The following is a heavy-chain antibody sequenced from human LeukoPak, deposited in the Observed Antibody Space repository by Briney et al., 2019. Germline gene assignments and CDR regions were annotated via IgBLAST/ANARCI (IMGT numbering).Heavy chain of an antibody. CDR1: GGSISSYY. D-gene: IGHD1-26*01. J-gene: IGHJ4*02. V-gene: IGHV4-59*08. CDR3: ARHGGSYSFDS. Sequence: SETLSLTCSVSGGSISSYYWSWIRQPPGKGLEWIGYIYYSGSANYNPSLKSRVPISIDTSKNHFSLKVSSVTAADTAVYYCARHGGSYSFDSWGQGTLVTVSS. CDR2: IYYSGSA.